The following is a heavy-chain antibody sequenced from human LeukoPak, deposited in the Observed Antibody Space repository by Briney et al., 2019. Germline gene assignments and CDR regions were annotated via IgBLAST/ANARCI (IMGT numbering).Heavy chain of an antibody. V-gene: IGHV4-59*07. CDR2: IYYSGST. D-gene: IGHD2-2*01. Sequence: SDTLSLPCTVSGGSISSYYWRWIRQPPGKGLEGIGYIYYSGSTNYNPSLKSRVTISVDTSKNQFSLKLSSVTAADTAVYYCARSLRGSIVVVPAAMRRRRYYYYMDVWGKGTTVTVSS. J-gene: IGHJ6*03. CDR1: GGSISSYY. CDR3: ARSLRGSIVVVPAAMRRRRYYYYMDV.